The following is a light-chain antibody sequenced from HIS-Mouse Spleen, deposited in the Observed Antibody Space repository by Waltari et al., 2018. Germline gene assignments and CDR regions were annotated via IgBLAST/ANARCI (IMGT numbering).Light chain of an antibody. CDR1: SRDVGSYNL. Sequence: QSALTQPASVSGSPGQSITISCTGPSRDVGSYNLVSWYQQHPGKAPKLMIYEGSKRPSGVSNRFSGSKSGNTASLTISGLQAEDEADYYCCSYAGSSTWVFGGGTNLTVL. CDR2: EGS. CDR3: CSYAGSSTWV. V-gene: IGLV2-23*01. J-gene: IGLJ3*02.